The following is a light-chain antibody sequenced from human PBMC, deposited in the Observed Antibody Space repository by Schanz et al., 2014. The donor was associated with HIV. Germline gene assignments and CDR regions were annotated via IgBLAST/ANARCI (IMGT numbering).Light chain of an antibody. CDR2: DSY. CDR3: AAWDDSLSGRV. CDR1: NSNIGAGYD. J-gene: IGLJ3*02. V-gene: IGLV1-47*01. Sequence: QSVLTQPPSASATPGQGVTISCSGSNSNIGAGYDVHWYQHLPGTAPKLLIYDSYERPSGVPDRFSGSKSGTSASLAISGLRSEDEADYYCAAWDDSLSGRVFGGGTKLTVL.